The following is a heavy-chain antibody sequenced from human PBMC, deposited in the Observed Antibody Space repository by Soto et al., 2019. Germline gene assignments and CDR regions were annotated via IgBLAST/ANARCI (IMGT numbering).Heavy chain of an antibody. D-gene: IGHD3-10*01. CDR3: ARGRPLLWFGELSPYYFDY. CDR2: IYSSGST. V-gene: IGHV4-61*01. CDR1: GGSVSSGSYY. Sequence: SETLSLTCTVSGGSVSSGSYYWSWIRQPPGKGLEWIGYIYSSGSTNYNPSLKSRVTISVDTSRNQFSLKLSSVTAADTAVYYCARGRPLLWFGELSPYYFDYWGQGTLVTVSS. J-gene: IGHJ4*02.